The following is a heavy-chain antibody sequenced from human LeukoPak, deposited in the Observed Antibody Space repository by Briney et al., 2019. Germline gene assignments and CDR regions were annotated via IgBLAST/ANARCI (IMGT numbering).Heavy chain of an antibody. J-gene: IGHJ4*02. CDR3: ESGLSALRFLESVPV. Sequence: PGGTLRLSCAASGFTFSTSAMSCVRQAPGKGLEWVSGISGSGGNTYYADSVKGRFTISRDNSKNTLYLQMNSLRAEDTAVYYCESGLSALRFLESVPVWGQGTLVTVSS. CDR1: GFTFSTSA. V-gene: IGHV3-23*01. CDR2: ISGSGGNT. D-gene: IGHD3-3*01.